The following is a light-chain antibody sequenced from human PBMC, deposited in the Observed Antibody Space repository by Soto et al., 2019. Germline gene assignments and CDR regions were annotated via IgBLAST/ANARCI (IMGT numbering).Light chain of an antibody. J-gene: IGLJ1*01. CDR1: SSDVGSYNL. V-gene: IGLV2-23*01. Sequence: QSALTQPASVSGSPGQSITISCTGTSSDVGSYNLVSWYQQHPGKAPKLMIYEGSKRPSGVSNRFSGSKSGNTASLTISGLQAEDEVDYYCCSYAGRGVFGTGTKVTVL. CDR3: CSYAGRGV. CDR2: EGS.